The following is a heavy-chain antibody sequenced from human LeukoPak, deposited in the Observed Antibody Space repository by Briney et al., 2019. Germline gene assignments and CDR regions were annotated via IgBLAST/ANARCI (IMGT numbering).Heavy chain of an antibody. Sequence: GGSLRLSCAASGFTFSSYAMSWVRQAPGKGLEWVSAISGSGGSTYYADSVRGRFTISRDNSKNTLYLQMNSLRVEDTAVYFCARDPGAFPYFFDCWGQGTLVTVSS. D-gene: IGHD4/OR15-4a*01. V-gene: IGHV3-23*01. CDR1: GFTFSSYA. CDR3: ARDPGAFPYFFDC. CDR2: ISGSGGST. J-gene: IGHJ4*02.